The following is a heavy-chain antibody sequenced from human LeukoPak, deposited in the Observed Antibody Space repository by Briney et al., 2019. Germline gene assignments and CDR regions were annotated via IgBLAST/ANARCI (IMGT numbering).Heavy chain of an antibody. CDR2: IYYRGST. V-gene: IGHV4-59*01. CDR3: ARETLEGKFDP. D-gene: IGHD1-1*01. J-gene: IGHJ5*02. Sequence: SETLSLTCTVSGGSISSDYWSWIRQPPGKGLEWIGYIYYRGSTNYNPSLKSRVTISIDTSKNQFSLKLSSVTAADTAVYYCARETLEGKFDPWGQGILVTVSS. CDR1: GGSISSDY.